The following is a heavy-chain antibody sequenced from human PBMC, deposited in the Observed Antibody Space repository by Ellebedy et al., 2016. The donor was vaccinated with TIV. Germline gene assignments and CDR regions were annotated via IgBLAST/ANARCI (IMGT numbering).Heavy chain of an antibody. CDR2: IYYNGST. CDR3: ARALGSGMFDY. CDR1: GFTFSNYW. Sequence: MPGGSLRLSCAASGFTFSNYWMSWIRQPPGKGLEWIGYIYYNGSTNYNPSLKSRVTISVDTSKNQFSLRLSSVTAADTAVYHCARALGSGMFDYWGQGTLVTVSS. D-gene: IGHD3-10*02. V-gene: IGHV4-59*01. J-gene: IGHJ4*02.